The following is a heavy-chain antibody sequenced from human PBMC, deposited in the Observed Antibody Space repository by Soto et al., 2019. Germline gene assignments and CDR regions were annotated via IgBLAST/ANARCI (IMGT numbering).Heavy chain of an antibody. V-gene: IGHV3-7*01. Sequence: GSLRLSCAASGFTFNRYWMSWVRQAPGKGLEWVANIKKDGSEQYYVDSVKGRFTVSRDNAKNSLTLQMSGLRAEDTAVYYCARGSTSWYFDFWGQGTLVTVSS. CDR1: GFTFNRYW. CDR2: IKKDGSEQ. D-gene: IGHD2-2*01. CDR3: ARGSTSWYFDF. J-gene: IGHJ4*02.